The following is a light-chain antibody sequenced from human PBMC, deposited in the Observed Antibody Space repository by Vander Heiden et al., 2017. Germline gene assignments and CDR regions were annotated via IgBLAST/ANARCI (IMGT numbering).Light chain of an antibody. CDR1: SLRSYY. CDR3: NSRDSSGNHP. J-gene: IGLJ2*01. CDR2: GKN. Sequence: SAELTQDPAVSVALGQTVRITCQGDSLRSYYASWYQQKPAQAPVIVIYGKNNRPSGIPDRFSGSSSGNTASLTITGAQAEDEADYYCNSRDSSGNHPFGGGTKLTVL. V-gene: IGLV3-19*01.